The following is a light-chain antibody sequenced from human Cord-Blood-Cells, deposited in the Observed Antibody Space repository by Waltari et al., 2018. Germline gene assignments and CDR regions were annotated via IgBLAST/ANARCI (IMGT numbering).Light chain of an antibody. CDR1: QSVLYSSNNKNY. J-gene: IGKJ1*01. Sequence: DIVMTQSPDSLAVSLGERATINCKSTQSVLYSSNNKNYLAWYHPKPGQPPKLLIYWASTRESGVPDRFSGSGSGTDFTLTISSLQAEDVAVYYCQQYYSTPWTFGQGTKVEIK. CDR2: WAS. V-gene: IGKV4-1*01. CDR3: QQYYSTPWT.